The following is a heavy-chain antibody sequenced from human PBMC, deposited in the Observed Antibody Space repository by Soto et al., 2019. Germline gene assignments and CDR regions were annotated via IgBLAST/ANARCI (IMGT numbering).Heavy chain of an antibody. CDR1: RRILRTSRMW. V-gene: IGHV2-70*01. CDR2: IDWDDDK. J-gene: IGHJ4*02. CDR3: ARIPSAAAYFDY. D-gene: IGHD6-13*01. Sequence: LKLIVICLRRILRTSRMWVRWIRQPPGKALEWLALIDWDDDKYYSTSLKTRLTISKDTSKNQVVLTMTNMDPVDTATYYCARIPSAAAYFDYWGQGTLVTVSS.